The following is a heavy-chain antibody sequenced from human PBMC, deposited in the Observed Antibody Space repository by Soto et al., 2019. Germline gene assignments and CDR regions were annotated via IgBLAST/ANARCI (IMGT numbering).Heavy chain of an antibody. CDR1: GGSISSGDYY. CDR2: IYHSGST. J-gene: IGHJ5*02. CDR3: ARWWSGSRQGFDP. V-gene: IGHV4-31*03. Sequence: QVQLQESGPGLVKPSQTLSLTCTVSGGSISSGDYYWSWIRQHPGKGLEWIGYIYHSGSTYYNPSLESRVSISVDTSKNQFSLKMSSVTAEDTAVYYCARWWSGSRQGFDPWGQGTLVTVSS. D-gene: IGHD3-3*01.